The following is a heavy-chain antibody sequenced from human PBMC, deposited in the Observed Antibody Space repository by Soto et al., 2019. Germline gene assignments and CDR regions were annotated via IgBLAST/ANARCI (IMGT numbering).Heavy chain of an antibody. CDR1: GFTFDDYA. Sequence: GGSLRLSCAASGFTFDDYAMHWVRQAPGKGLEWVSGISWNSGSIGYADSVKGRFTISRDNAKNSLYLQMNSLRAEDTALYYCAKGSPTVTTEFDYWGQGTLVTVSS. D-gene: IGHD4-17*01. V-gene: IGHV3-9*01. J-gene: IGHJ4*02. CDR2: ISWNSGSI. CDR3: AKGSPTVTTEFDY.